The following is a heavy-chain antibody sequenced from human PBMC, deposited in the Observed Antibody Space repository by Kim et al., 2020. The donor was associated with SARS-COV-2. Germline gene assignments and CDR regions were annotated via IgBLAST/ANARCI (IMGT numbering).Heavy chain of an antibody. CDR1: GGTFSSYA. Sequence: SVKVSCKASGGTFSSYAISWVRQAPGQGLEWMGRIIPILGIANYAQKFQGRVTITADKSTSTAYMELSSLRSEDTAVYYCARGFLRLDSSGVDYWGQGTLVTVSS. CDR3: ARGFLRLDSSGVDY. J-gene: IGHJ4*02. CDR2: IIPILGIA. D-gene: IGHD3-22*01. V-gene: IGHV1-69*04.